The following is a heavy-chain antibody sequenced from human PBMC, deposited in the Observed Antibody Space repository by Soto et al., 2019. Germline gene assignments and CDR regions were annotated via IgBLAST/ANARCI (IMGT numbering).Heavy chain of an antibody. D-gene: IGHD2-8*01. J-gene: IGHJ6*02. CDR2: IIPIFGTA. CDR3: ARALGYCTNGVCYSRFGLYYYYGMDV. Sequence: ASVKVSCKASGGTFSSYAISWVRQAPGQGLEWMGGIIPIFGTANYAQKFQGRVTITADESTSTAYMELSSLRSEDTAVYYCARALGYCTNGVCYSRFGLYYYYGMDVWGQGTTVTVSS. CDR1: GGTFSSYA. V-gene: IGHV1-69*13.